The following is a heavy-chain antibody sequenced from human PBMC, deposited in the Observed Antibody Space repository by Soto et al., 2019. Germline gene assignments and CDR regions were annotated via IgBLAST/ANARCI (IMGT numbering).Heavy chain of an antibody. V-gene: IGHV3-49*05. CDR1: GFTFGDYA. Sequence: EVQLVESGGGLVKPGRSLRLSCTASGFTFGDYAMSCFRQAPGKGLEWVGFIRSKAYGGTTEYAASVKGRFTISRDDSKSIDHLHMNSLKTEDTAVYYCTSSTVSGYSYYGMDVWGQGTTVTVSS. J-gene: IGHJ6*02. CDR2: IRSKAYGGTT. CDR3: TSSTVSGYSYYGMDV.